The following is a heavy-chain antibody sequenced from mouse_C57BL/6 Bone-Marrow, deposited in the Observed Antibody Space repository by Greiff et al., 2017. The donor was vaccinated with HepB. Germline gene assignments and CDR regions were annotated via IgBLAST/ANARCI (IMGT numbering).Heavy chain of an antibody. CDR2: FYPGSGSI. Sequence: QVHVKQSGAELVKPGASVKLSCKASGYTFTEYTIHWVKQRSGQGLEWIGWFYPGSGSIKYNEKFKDKATLTADKSSSTAYMELSRLTSEDSAVYFCARHGGSGGYYYGGSSYWYFDVWGTGTTVTVSS. D-gene: IGHD1-1*01. V-gene: IGHV1-62-2*01. CDR1: GYTFTEYT. CDR3: ARHGGSGGYYYGGSSYWYFDV. J-gene: IGHJ1*03.